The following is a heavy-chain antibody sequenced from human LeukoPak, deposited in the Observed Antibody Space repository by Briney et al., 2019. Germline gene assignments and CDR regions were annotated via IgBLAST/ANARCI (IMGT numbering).Heavy chain of an antibody. J-gene: IGHJ5*02. CDR3: ARRLGDTSPYYYGLSLDP. CDR1: GYTFTDHY. CDR2: INPNNGGT. V-gene: IGHV1-2*02. Sequence: ASVKVSCKASGYTFTDHYMHWVRQAPGQGLEWMGWINPNNGGTTYAKSFQGRVTMTRDTSLSTAYMELSRLTSDDTAVYYCARRLGDTSPYYYGLSLDPWGQGTLVTVSS. D-gene: IGHD3-22*01.